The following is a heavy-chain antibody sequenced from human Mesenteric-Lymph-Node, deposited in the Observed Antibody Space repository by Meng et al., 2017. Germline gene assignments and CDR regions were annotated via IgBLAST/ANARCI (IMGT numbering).Heavy chain of an antibody. J-gene: IGHJ5*02. CDR3: ARISESRFDP. Sequence: EVLLVESRGGLVKPGGSRRLSCAASGFTFSSYTMTWVRQAPGKGLEWISSISSSSNYIYYSDSLKGRVTISRDNVENSLHLQVNSLRAEDTAVYYCARISESRFDPWGRGTLVTVSS. CDR2: ISSSSNYI. V-gene: IGHV3-21*01. CDR1: GFTFSSYT. D-gene: IGHD2/OR15-2a*01.